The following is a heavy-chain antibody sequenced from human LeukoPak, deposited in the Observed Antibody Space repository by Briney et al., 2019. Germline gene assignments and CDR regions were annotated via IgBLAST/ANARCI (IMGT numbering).Heavy chain of an antibody. D-gene: IGHD5-18*01. CDR1: GFTFSSCG. V-gene: IGHV3-33*01. Sequence: GGSLGLSCAASGFTFSSCGMHWVRQAPGKGLEWVAVIWYDGSNKYYADSVKGRFTISRDNSKNTLYLQMNSLRAEDTAVYYCARDRQRIQLYLDYWGQGTMVTVSS. CDR3: ARDRQRIQLYLDY. CDR2: IWYDGSNK. J-gene: IGHJ4*03.